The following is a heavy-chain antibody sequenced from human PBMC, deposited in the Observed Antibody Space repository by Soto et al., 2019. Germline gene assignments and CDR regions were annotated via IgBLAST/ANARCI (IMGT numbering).Heavy chain of an antibody. Sequence: SETLALTCAVYGGSFSGYYWSWSRQPPGKGLAWIGEINHSGSTNYNPSLKSRVTISVYTSKNQFSLKLSSVTAADTAVYYCARGPLYCTNGVCYRYYYYYGMDVSGQGTTVTVSS. J-gene: IGHJ6*02. CDR1: GGSFSGYY. D-gene: IGHD2-8*01. CDR2: INHSGST. V-gene: IGHV4-34*01. CDR3: ARGPLYCTNGVCYRYYYYYGMDV.